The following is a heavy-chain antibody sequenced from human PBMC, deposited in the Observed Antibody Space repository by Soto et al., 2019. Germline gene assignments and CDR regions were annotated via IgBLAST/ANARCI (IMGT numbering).Heavy chain of an antibody. V-gene: IGHV3-9*01. J-gene: IGHJ6*03. D-gene: IGHD3-10*01. CDR3: AKDPASRSGSYSGYYYTDV. CDR2: VSWNSGSI. Sequence: PGGSLRLSCAAAGFTFADYAMHWVRQAPGKGLEWVSGVSWNSGSIGYADSVKGRFTISRDNAKNSLYLQMNSLRAEVTALYYCAKDPASRSGSYSGYYYTDVWGKGSTVTV. CDR1: GFTFADYA.